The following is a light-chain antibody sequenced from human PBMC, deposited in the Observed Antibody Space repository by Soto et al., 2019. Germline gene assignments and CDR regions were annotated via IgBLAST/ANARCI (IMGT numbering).Light chain of an antibody. CDR1: SSDVGSYNL. V-gene: IGLV2-23*03. J-gene: IGLJ2*01. CDR2: EGS. Sequence: QSALTQPASVSGSPGQSITISCTGTSSDVGSYNLVSWYQQHPGKAPKLMIYEGSKRPSGVSNRFSGSKSGNTASLTISGRQAEDEADYYCCSYAGSSTFVFGGGTKLTV. CDR3: CSYAGSSTFV.